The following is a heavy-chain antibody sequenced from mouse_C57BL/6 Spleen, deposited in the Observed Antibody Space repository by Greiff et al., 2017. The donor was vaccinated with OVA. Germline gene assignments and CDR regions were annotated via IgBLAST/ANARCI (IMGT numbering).Heavy chain of an antibody. J-gene: IGHJ3*01. CDR2: IDPSDSYT. CDR1: GYTFTSYW. D-gene: IGHD2-3*01. CDR3: ARSGDDPFAY. Sequence: QVQLQQPGAELVKPGASVKLSCKASGYTFTSYWMQWVKQRPGQGLEWIGEIDPSDSYTNYNQKFKGKATLTVDTSSSTAYMQLSSLTSEDSAVYDCARSGDDPFAYWGQGTLVTVSA. V-gene: IGHV1-50*01.